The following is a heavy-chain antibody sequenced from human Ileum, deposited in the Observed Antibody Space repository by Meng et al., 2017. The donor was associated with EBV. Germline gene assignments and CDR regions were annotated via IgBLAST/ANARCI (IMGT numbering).Heavy chain of an antibody. CDR2: VYHSGDT. CDR3: GRDQGRELINH. J-gene: IGHJ4*02. Sequence: QGSLLAVGPRQVGPSGTLPLTCTGSGDSSSRDIWWGWVRQPPGKGLEWIGEVYHSGDTNYNPSLKSRVDISVDKSKNQFYLSLFSVTAADTAVYYCGRDQGRELINHWGQGTLVTVSS. V-gene: IGHV4-4*02. CDR1: GDSSSRDIW. D-gene: IGHD1-7*01.